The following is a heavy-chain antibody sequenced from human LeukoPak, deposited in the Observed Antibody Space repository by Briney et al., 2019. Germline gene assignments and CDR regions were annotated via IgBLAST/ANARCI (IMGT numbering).Heavy chain of an antibody. Sequence: SETLSLTCAVYGGSFSGYYWSWTRQPPGKGLEWIGEINHSGSTNYNPSLKSRVTISINTSKNQFSLKLSSVTAADTAVYYCARRNGQDIVATFRRRYYFDYWGQGTLVTVSS. V-gene: IGHV4-34*01. J-gene: IGHJ4*02. CDR2: INHSGST. CDR3: ARRNGQDIVATFRRRYYFDY. D-gene: IGHD5-12*01. CDR1: GGSFSGYY.